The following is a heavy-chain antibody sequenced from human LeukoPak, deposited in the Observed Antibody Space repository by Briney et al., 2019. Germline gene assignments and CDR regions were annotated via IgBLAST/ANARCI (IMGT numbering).Heavy chain of an antibody. CDR1: GFTFSSYS. J-gene: IGHJ3*02. V-gene: IGHV3-21*01. CDR3: ASDSPGRYYYGSGDAFDI. CDR2: ISSSSSYI. D-gene: IGHD3-10*01. Sequence: GGSLRLSCAASGFTFSSYSMNWVRQAPGKGLEWVSSISSSSSYIYYADSVKGRFTISRDNAKNSLYLQMNSLRAEDTAVYYCASDSPGRYYYGSGDAFDIWGQGTMVTVSS.